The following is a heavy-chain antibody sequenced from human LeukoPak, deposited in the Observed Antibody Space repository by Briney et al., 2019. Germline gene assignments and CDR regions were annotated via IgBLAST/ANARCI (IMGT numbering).Heavy chain of an antibody. V-gene: IGHV3-33*01. CDR2: IWSDGSIK. CDR3: ASDLGYPPDY. D-gene: IGHD3-16*02. J-gene: IGHJ4*02. CDR1: AFSFSSYG. Sequence: GRSLRLSCAASAFSFSSYGMHWVRQAPGKGLEWVAVIWSDGSIKFYGDSVKGRFTISRDNSKNTLYLQMDSLRAEETAVYYCASDLGYPPDYWGQGTLVSVSS.